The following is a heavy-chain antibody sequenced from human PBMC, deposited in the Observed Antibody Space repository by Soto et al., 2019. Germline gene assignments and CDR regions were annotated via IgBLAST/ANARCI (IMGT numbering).Heavy chain of an antibody. CDR3: ARGGSDYECSVYYQGHV. V-gene: IGHV1-69*12. Sequence: QVQLVQSGAEVKKPGSSVKVSCKSSGGTFSNYGFSWVRQAPGKGLECMGVIVPIFGAEHPQKFQGRVTITADESTNTVFMELRGLRSEDTAVYYCARGGSDYECSVYYQGHVWGQGTTVTVSS. J-gene: IGHJ6*02. CDR1: GGTFSNYG. CDR2: IVPIFGA. D-gene: IGHD3-22*01.